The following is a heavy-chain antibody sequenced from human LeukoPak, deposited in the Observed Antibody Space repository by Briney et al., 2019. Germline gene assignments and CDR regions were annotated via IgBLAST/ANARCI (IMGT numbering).Heavy chain of an antibody. Sequence: PGGSLRLSCEASGFTSFDFPMSWVRKAPGKGLEWVSHIRTDGTITYADSVKGRFTISRDDAKTSVYLQMNSLRDEDTAIYYCARDNIWAFDIWGQGTMVTVAS. J-gene: IGHJ3*02. CDR1: GFTSFDFP. D-gene: IGHD2/OR15-2a*01. CDR3: ARDNIWAFDI. CDR2: IRTDGTI. V-gene: IGHV3-69-1*01.